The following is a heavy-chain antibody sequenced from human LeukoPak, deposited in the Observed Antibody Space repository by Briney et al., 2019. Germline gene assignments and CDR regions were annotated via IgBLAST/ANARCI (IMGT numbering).Heavy chain of an antibody. J-gene: IGHJ4*02. CDR1: GFTFSSYS. CDR3: AKVGAKIDY. V-gene: IGHV3-48*01. CDR2: ISSSSSTI. Sequence: GGSLRLSCAASGFTFSSYSMTWVRQAPGKGLEWVSYISSSSSTIYYADSVKGRFTISRDNAKNSLYLQMNSLRAEDTAVYYCAKVGAKIDYWGQGTLVTVSS. D-gene: IGHD1-26*01.